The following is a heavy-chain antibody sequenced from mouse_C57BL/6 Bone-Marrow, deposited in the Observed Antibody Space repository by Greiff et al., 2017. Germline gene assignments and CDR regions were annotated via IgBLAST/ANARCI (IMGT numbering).Heavy chain of an antibody. CDR2: IDPSDSYT. V-gene: IGHV1-69*01. CDR1: GYTFTSYW. J-gene: IGHJ2*01. D-gene: IGHD4-1*01. Sequence: QVQLQQPGAELVMPGASVKLSCKASGYTFTSYWMHWVKQRPGQGLEWIGEIDPSDSYTNYNQKFKGKSTLTVDKSSSTAYMQLSSLTSEDSAVYYCAREGNWVRFDYWGQGTTLTVSA. CDR3: AREGNWVRFDY.